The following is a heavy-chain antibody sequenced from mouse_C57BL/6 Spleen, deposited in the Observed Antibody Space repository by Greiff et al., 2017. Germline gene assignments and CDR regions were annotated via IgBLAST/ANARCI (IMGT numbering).Heavy chain of an antibody. CDR1: GYTFTSYW. Sequence: VQLQQSGPELVMPGASVKLSCKASGYTFTSYWMHWVKQRPGQGLEWIGEIDPSDSYTNYNQKFKCKSTLTVDKSSSTAYMQLSSLTSEDSAVYYCARQGDFDYWGQGTTLTVSS. V-gene: IGHV1-69*01. J-gene: IGHJ2*01. CDR2: IDPSDSYT. CDR3: ARQGDFDY.